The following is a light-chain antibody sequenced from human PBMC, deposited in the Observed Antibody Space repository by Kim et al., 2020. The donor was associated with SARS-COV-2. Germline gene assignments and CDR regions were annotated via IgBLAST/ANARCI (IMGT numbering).Light chain of an antibody. J-gene: IGKJ5*01. Sequence: ASVGDRVTITCRASQGISSYLAWYQQNPGKAPKLLIYAASTLQGGVPPRFSGSGSGTDFTLTISSLQPEDFATYYCQQLNSYPITFGQGTRLEIK. V-gene: IGKV1-9*01. CDR1: QGISSY. CDR3: QQLNSYPIT. CDR2: AAS.